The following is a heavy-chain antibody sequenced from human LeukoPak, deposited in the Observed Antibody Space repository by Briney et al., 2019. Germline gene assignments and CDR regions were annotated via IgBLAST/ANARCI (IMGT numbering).Heavy chain of an antibody. J-gene: IGHJ4*02. CDR2: IKQDGSEK. Sequence: GGSLRLSCAASGFTFSSYWVSWVRQAPGKGLEWVANIKQDGSEKYYVDSVKGRFTISRDNAKNSLYLQMNSLRAEDTAVYYCARDVIFFDYWGQGTLVTVSS. D-gene: IGHD3/OR15-3a*01. CDR3: ARDVIFFDY. CDR1: GFTFSSYW. V-gene: IGHV3-7*01.